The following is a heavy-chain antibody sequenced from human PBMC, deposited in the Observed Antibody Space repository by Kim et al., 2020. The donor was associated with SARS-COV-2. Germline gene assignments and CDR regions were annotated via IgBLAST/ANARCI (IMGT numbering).Heavy chain of an antibody. D-gene: IGHD3-22*01. V-gene: IGHV3-23*01. CDR2: ISGSGGST. CDR3: AKLSSGYYFYWYFDL. Sequence: GGSLRLSCAASGFTFSSYAMSWVRPAPGKGLEWVSAISGSGGSTYYADSVKGRFTISRDNSKHTLYLQMNSLRAEDTAVYYCAKLSSGYYFYWYFDLWGRGTLVTVSS. J-gene: IGHJ2*01. CDR1: GFTFSSYA.